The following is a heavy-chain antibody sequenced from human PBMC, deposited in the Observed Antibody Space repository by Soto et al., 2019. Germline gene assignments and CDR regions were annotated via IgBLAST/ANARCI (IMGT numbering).Heavy chain of an antibody. CDR2: IIPIFGTA. CDR1: GGPLSSYA. D-gene: IGHD2-2*01. Sequence: VKLACKASGGPLSSYAISWVRQAPGQGLEWMGGIIPIFGTANYAQKFQGRVTITADKSTSTAYMELSSLRSEDTAVYYCARRYQLLPSPLDPWGQRTLVTVSS. CDR3: ARRYQLLPSPLDP. V-gene: IGHV1-69*06. J-gene: IGHJ5*02.